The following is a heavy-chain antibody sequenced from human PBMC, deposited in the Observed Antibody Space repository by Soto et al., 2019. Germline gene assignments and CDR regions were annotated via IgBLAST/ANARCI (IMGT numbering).Heavy chain of an antibody. CDR1: GGTFRNDI. CDR2: IIPLLDTT. V-gene: IGHV1-69*08. CDR3: VRNSPIGSTFSGYDGIDY. J-gene: IGHJ4*02. Sequence: QVQLVQSGAEVKKPGSSVKVSCKTSGGTFRNDIITWVRQAPGQGLEWIGRIIPLLDTTNYAQSFQGTVTITADNTTGTAYMELNSLRSEDTAVYFCVRNSPIGSTFSGYDGIDYWGQGTLVTVSS. D-gene: IGHD5-12*01.